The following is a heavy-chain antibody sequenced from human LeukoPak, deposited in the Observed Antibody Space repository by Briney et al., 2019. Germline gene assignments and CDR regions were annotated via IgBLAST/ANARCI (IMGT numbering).Heavy chain of an antibody. CDR2: ISGSGGST. CDR3: AKTTAGYSSGRYPGWPVDY. CDR1: GFTFGSYA. Sequence: GSLRLSCAASGFTFGSYAMYWVRQAPGKGLEWVSGISGSGGSTFYADSVKGRFTISRDNSENTVYLQMNSLRADDTAVYYCAKTTAGYSSGRYPGWPVDYWGQGTLVTVSS. V-gene: IGHV3-23*01. J-gene: IGHJ4*02. D-gene: IGHD6-19*01.